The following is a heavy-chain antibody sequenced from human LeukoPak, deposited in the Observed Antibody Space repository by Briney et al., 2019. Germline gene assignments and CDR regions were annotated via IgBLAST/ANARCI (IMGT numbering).Heavy chain of an antibody. CDR3: ARCTTGRTFGSLREIKRSREIDY. J-gene: IGHJ4*02. Sequence: GGSLRLSWAASGFTFSSYSMNWVRQAPGKGLEWVSSISSSSSNIYYADSVKGRFTISRDNAKNSLYLQMNSLRVEDTAVYYCARCTTGRTFGSLREIKRSREIDYWGQGTLVTVSS. CDR1: GFTFSSYS. CDR2: ISSSSSNI. D-gene: IGHD1-1*01. V-gene: IGHV3-21*01.